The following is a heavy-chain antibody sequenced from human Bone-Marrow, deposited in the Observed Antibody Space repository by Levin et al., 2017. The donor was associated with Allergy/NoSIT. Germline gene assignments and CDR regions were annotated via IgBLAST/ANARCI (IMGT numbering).Heavy chain of an antibody. D-gene: IGHD3-3*01. CDR1: GVTFNNHT. V-gene: IGHV3-30-3*01. Sequence: GESLKISCAASGVTFNNHTLHWVRQAPGKGLEWVALISSDGSSKYYADSVKGRFTISRDNSKNTLYLEMSSLRAEDTDVYYCARVCRGDFWSGYYGYYYYYGMDVWGQGTTVTVSS. CDR3: ARVCRGDFWSGYYGYYYYYGMDV. J-gene: IGHJ6*02. CDR2: ISSDGSSK.